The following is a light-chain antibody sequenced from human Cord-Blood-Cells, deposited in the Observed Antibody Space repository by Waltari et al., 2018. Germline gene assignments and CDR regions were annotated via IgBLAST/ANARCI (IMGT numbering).Light chain of an antibody. V-gene: IGKV1-39*01. Sequence: DIQMTQSPSSLSASVGDRVTITCRASQSISSYLNWYQQKPGKAPKLLIYAASSLQSGDPSRFSGSGSETDFTLNISSLQPEDCATDYYQQSYSTPYSFGQGTKLEIK. CDR1: QSISSY. J-gene: IGKJ2*03. CDR2: AAS. CDR3: QQSYSTPYS.